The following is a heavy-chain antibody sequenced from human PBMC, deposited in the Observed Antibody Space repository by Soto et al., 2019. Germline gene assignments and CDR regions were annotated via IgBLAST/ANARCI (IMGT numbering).Heavy chain of an antibody. J-gene: IGHJ4*02. CDR3: ARDCRTYYYDSSGYYWIY. V-gene: IGHV4-38-2*02. CDR2: IYHSGST. Sequence: SETLSLTCAVSGYSISSGYYWGWIRQPPGKGLEWIGSIYHSGSTYYNPSLKSRVTISVGTSKNQFSLKLSSVTAADTAVYYCARDCRTYYYDSSGYYWIYWGQGTLVTVSS. CDR1: GYSISSGYY. D-gene: IGHD3-22*01.